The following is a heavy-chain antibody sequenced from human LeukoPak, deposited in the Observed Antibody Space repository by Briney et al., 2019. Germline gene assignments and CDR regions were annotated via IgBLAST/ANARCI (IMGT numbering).Heavy chain of an antibody. CDR3: ARGKYSSSWPSNFDY. CDR2: IYYSGST. J-gene: IGHJ4*02. CDR1: GGSISSYY. D-gene: IGHD6-13*01. Sequence: SETLSLTCTVSGGSISSYYWSWIRQPPGKGLEWIGYIYYSGSTNYNPSLKSRVTISVDTFKNQFSLKLSSVTAADTAVYHCARGKYSSSWPSNFDYWGQGTLVTVSS. V-gene: IGHV4-59*08.